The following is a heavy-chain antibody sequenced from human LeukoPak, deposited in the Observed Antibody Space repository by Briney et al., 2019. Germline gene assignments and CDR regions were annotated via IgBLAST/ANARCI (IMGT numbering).Heavy chain of an antibody. CDR3: ARDESYSSGWFDP. D-gene: IGHD6-19*01. CDR1: GYTFTDYY. V-gene: IGHV1-2*02. J-gene: IGHJ5*02. Sequence: ASVKVSCKASGYTFTDYYMHWVRQAPGQGLEWMGWINPNSGGTNYAQKFQGRVTMTRDTSISTAYMELSRLRSDDTAVYYCARDESYSSGWFDPWGQGTLVTVSS. CDR2: INPNSGGT.